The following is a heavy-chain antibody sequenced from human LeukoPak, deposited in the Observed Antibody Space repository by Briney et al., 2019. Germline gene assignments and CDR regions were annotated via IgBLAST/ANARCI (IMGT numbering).Heavy chain of an antibody. V-gene: IGHV3-23*01. CDR2: ISGSGGST. Sequence: PGGSLRLSCATSGFTFSSYAMSWVRQAPGKGLEWVSAISGSGGSTYYADSVKGRFTISRDNSKNTLYLQMNSLRAEDTVVYYCAKDWVVPAAVDFDYWGQGTLVTVSS. J-gene: IGHJ4*02. CDR1: GFTFSSYA. D-gene: IGHD2-2*01. CDR3: AKDWVVPAAVDFDY.